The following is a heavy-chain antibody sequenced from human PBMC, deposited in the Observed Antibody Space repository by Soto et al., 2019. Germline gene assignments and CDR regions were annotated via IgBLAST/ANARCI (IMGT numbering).Heavy chain of an antibody. J-gene: IGHJ5*02. V-gene: IGHV4-34*01. CDR3: ARGGIVVVPAAFGANWFDP. D-gene: IGHD2-2*01. CDR2: INHSGST. Sequence: SETLSLTCAVYGGSFSGYYWSWIRQPPGKGLEWIGEINHSGSTNYNPSLKSRVTISVDTPKNQFSPKLSSVTAADTAVYYCARGGIVVVPAAFGANWFDPWGQGTLVTVLL. CDR1: GGSFSGYY.